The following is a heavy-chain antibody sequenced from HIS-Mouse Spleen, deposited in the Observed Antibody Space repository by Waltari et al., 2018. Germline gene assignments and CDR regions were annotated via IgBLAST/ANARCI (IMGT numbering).Heavy chain of an antibody. V-gene: IGHV4-38-2*02. J-gene: IGHJ6*02. CDR2: IYHSGST. CDR1: GYSISSGYY. Sequence: QVQLQESGPGLVKPSETLSLTCTVSGYSISSGYYWGWIRQPPGQGLEWIGSIYHSGSTYYNPSLKSRVTISVDTSKNQFSLKLSAVTAADTAVYYCARVTSYYYYGMDVWGQGTTVTVSS. CDR3: ARVTSYYYYGMDV.